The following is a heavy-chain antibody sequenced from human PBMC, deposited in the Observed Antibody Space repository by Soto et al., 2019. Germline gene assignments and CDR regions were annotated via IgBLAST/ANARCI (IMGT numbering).Heavy chain of an antibody. CDR1: GYSISSSNW. J-gene: IGHJ4*02. D-gene: IGHD1-26*01. Sequence: QVQLQESGPGLVKPSDTLSLTCAVSGYSISSSNWWGWIRQPPGKGLEWIGYIYYSGTTYYNPSLQILVTMAVDTSKNQFSLKLTSVTAVDTAVYYCARREIQGPIDYWGQGTLVTVSS. V-gene: IGHV4-28*01. CDR3: ARREIQGPIDY. CDR2: IYYSGTT.